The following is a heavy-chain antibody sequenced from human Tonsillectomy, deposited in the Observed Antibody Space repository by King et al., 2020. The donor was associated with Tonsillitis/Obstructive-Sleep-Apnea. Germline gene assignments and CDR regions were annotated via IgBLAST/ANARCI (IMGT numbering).Heavy chain of an antibody. D-gene: IGHD3-22*01. J-gene: IGHJ6*03. Sequence: QLVQSGAEVKKPGASVKVSCKASGYTFASYDINWVRQATGQGLEGMGWMSPNSGNTGYAQKFQGRVTMTSNTSISTAYLELSSLRSSDTAVYYCARDYYDSSGYYMDVWGKGTTVTVSS. CDR2: MSPNSGNT. CDR3: ARDYYDSSGYYMDV. CDR1: GYTFASYD. V-gene: IGHV1-8*01.